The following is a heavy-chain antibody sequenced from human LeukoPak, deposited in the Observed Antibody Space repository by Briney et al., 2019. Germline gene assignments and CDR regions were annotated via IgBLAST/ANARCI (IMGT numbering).Heavy chain of an antibody. CDR3: ARDGTDCSGGSCYVGWFDP. D-gene: IGHD2-15*01. Sequence: ASAKVSCKASGYTFTSYGISWVRQAPGQGLEWMGWISAYNGNTNYAQKLQGRVTMTTDTSTSTAYMELRSLRSDDTAVYYCARDGTDCSGGSCYVGWFDPWGQGTLVTVSS. CDR2: ISAYNGNT. J-gene: IGHJ5*02. V-gene: IGHV1-18*01. CDR1: GYTFTSYG.